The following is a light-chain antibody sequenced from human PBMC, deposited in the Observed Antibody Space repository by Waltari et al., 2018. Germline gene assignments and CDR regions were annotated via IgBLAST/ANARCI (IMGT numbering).Light chain of an antibody. J-gene: IGKJ1*01. CDR2: AAS. Sequence: DIHQNQSPSLLSSSRRDRVTIHCRASDSITYVNWYQQKPGRAPRLLIYAASNLQTGVPSRFSGIGSGTHFTLTISSLQPDDLATYFCQQSSSVPRTFGQGTKIEMK. V-gene: IGKV1-39*01. CDR3: QQSSSVPRT. CDR1: DSITY.